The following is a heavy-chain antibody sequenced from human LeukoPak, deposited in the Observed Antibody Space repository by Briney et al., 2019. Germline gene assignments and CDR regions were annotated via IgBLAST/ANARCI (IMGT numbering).Heavy chain of an antibody. D-gene: IGHD6-19*01. CDR3: ARNVGVAGTAGYYYYYMDV. CDR1: GYSISSGYY. Sequence: SETLSLTCTVSGYSISSGYYWGWIRQPPGKGLEWIGSIYHSGSTYYNPSLKSRVTISVDTSKNQFSLKLSSVTAADTAVYYCARNVGVAGTAGYYYYYMDVWGKGTTVTVSS. CDR2: IYHSGST. J-gene: IGHJ6*03. V-gene: IGHV4-38-2*02.